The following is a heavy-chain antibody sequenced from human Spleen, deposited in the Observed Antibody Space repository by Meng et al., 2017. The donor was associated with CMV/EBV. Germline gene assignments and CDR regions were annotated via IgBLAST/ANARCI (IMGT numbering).Heavy chain of an antibody. J-gene: IGHJ4*02. Sequence: VKVSCKASGYTFTNYHMYWVRQAPGQGLEWMGIINPSGGSTNYAQKFQGRVTMTRDTSTSTVYMELSSLRSEDTAVYYCARGPGFDYWGQGTLVTVSS. CDR2: INPSGGST. V-gene: IGHV1-46*01. CDR1: GYTFTNYH. CDR3: ARGPGFDY.